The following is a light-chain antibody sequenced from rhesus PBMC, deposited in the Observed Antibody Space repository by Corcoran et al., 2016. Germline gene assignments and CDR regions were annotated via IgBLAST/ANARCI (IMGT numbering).Light chain of an antibody. Sequence: EIVMTQSPATLSLSPGETATLSCRASESVGSYLAWYQQKPGQAPKLLVHSAYLRATGIPDRFSGSGSRTEFTLTISSLEPEDVGVYHCQQYNDLLPTFGQGTKVEIK. CDR2: SAY. CDR1: ESVGSY. V-gene: IGKV3-40*03. J-gene: IGKJ1*01. CDR3: QQYNDLLPT.